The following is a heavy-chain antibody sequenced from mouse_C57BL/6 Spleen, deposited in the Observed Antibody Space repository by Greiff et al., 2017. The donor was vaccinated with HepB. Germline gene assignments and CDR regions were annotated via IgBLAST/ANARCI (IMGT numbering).Heavy chain of an antibody. J-gene: IGHJ4*01. V-gene: IGHV1-53*01. CDR2: INPSNGGT. CDR3: ARRGDGYYADYAMDY. Sequence: VQLQQSGTDLVKPGASVKLSCKASGYTFTSYWMHWVKQRPGQGLEWIGNINPSNGGTNYNEKFKSKATLTVDKSSRTAYMQLSSLTSEDSAVYYCARRGDGYYADYAMDYWGQGTSVTVSS. D-gene: IGHD2-3*01. CDR1: GYTFTSYW.